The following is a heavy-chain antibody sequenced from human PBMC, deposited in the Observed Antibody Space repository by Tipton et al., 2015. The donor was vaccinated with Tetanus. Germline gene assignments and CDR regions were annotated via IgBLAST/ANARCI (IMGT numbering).Heavy chain of an antibody. CDR1: GGSIISYY. D-gene: IGHD2-8*02. V-gene: IGHV4-4*07. CDR3: ARYHCTGTTCQHLDH. J-gene: IGHJ4*01. Sequence: TLSLTCTVSGGSIISYYWSWIRQPAGKGLEWIGRVYSSGITNYNPPFESRVTMSVDTSKNQISLKLRSVTAADTAVYYCARYHCTGTTCQHLDHWGQGTLVTVSS. CDR2: VYSSGIT.